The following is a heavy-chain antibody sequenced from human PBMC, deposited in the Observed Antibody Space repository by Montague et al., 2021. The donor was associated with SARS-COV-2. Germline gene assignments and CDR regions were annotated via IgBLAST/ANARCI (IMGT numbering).Heavy chain of an antibody. J-gene: IGHJ4*02. CDR3: ASSLVWFEIDY. Sequence: SLRLSCAASGFTFSSYAMHWVRQAPGKGLEWVAVISYDGSNKYYADSVKGRFTISRDNPKNTLYLQMNSLRAEDTAVYYCASSLVWFEIDYWGQGTLVTVSS. V-gene: IGHV3-30*04. D-gene: IGHD3-10*01. CDR1: GFTFSSYA. CDR2: ISYDGSNK.